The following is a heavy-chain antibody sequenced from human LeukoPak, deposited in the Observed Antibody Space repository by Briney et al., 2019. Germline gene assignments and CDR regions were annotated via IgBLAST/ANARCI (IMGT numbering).Heavy chain of an antibody. J-gene: IGHJ4*02. Sequence: GASVKVSCKASGYTFTSYYMHWVRQAPGQGLEWMGIINPSGGSTSYAQKFQGRVTMTRDTSTSTVYMELSSLRSADTAVYYCARDPADSSGWYWGYYFDYWGQGTLVTVSS. CDR1: GYTFTSYY. CDR3: ARDPADSSGWYWGYYFDY. D-gene: IGHD6-19*01. CDR2: INPSGGST. V-gene: IGHV1-46*01.